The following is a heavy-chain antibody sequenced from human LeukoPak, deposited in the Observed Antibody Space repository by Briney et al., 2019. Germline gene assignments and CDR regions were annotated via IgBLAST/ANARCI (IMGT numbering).Heavy chain of an antibody. CDR2: IKQGGSEK. CDR1: GFTFSSYW. V-gene: IGHV3-7*01. CDR3: AREGGGSSGWFPYYYYYYMDV. J-gene: IGHJ6*03. Sequence: GGSLRLSCAASGFTFSSYWMSWVRQAPGKGLEWVANIKQGGSEKYYVDSVKGRFTISRDNAKNSLYLQMNSLRAEDTAVYYCAREGGGSSGWFPYYYYYYMDVWGKGTTVTVSS. D-gene: IGHD6-19*01.